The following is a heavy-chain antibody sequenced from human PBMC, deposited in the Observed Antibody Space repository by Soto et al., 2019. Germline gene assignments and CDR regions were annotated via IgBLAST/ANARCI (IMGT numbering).Heavy chain of an antibody. V-gene: IGHV1-69*02. CDR2: IIPIAAIP. Sequence: QVQLVQSGAEVKKPGSSVKVSCKASGGTFSRYTINWVRQAPGQGLEWMGRIIPIAAIPNYTQKFQGRVTITVDKSSTTAYMELSSLRSDDTAVYYCARGSTIVRGAPSWFDPWGQGTLVTVSS. CDR3: ARGSTIVRGAPSWFDP. J-gene: IGHJ5*02. CDR1: GGTFSRYT. D-gene: IGHD3-10*01.